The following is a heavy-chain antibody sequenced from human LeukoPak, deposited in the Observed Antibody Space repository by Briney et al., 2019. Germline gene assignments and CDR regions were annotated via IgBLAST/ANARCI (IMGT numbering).Heavy chain of an antibody. CDR2: INPSGGST. CDR1: GYTFTTYY. CDR3: ARDGRYCGSTSCRLNWFDP. J-gene: IGHJ5*02. D-gene: IGHD2-2*01. Sequence: ASVKVSCKASGYTFTTYYMHWVRQAPGQGLINPSGGSTSYAQKFQGRVTMTRDTSTSTIYMELSSLRFEDTAVYYCARDGRYCGSTSCRLNWFDPWGQGTLVTVSS. V-gene: IGHV1-46*01.